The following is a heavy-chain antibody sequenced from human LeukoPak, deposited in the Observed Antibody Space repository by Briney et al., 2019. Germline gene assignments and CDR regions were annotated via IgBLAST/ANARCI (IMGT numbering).Heavy chain of an antibody. CDR2: ISSSGSTI. D-gene: IGHD4-17*01. Sequence: GGSLRLSCAAFGFTFSSYEMNWVRQAPGKGLEWVSYISSSGSTIYYADSVKGRFTISRDNAKNSLYLHMNSLRADDTAVYYCATDRLSGDFEDYWGQGTLVTVSS. CDR3: ATDRLSGDFEDY. CDR1: GFTFSSYE. J-gene: IGHJ4*02. V-gene: IGHV3-48*03.